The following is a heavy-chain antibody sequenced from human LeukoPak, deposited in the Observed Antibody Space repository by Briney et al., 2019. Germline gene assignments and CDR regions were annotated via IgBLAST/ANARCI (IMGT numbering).Heavy chain of an antibody. CDR1: GYTFTSYY. J-gene: IGHJ4*02. D-gene: IGHD3-10*01. CDR2: INPRGGSA. Sequence: AASAKVSCKASGYTFTSYYMHWVRQAPGQGFEWMGIINPRGGSASSAQKFQGRVTLTRDTSTSTVYMELSSLRSEDTAVYYCARDYHGSGSLTTFDYWGQGTLVTISS. V-gene: IGHV1-46*01. CDR3: ARDYHGSGSLTTFDY.